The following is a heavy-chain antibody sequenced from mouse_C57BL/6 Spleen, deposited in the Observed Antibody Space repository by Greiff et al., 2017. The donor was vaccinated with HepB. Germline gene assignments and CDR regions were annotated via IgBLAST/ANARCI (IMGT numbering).Heavy chain of an antibody. Sequence: VQLKQPGTELVKPGASVKLSCKASGYTFTSYWMHWVKQRPGQGLEWIGNINPSNGGTNYNEKFKSKATLTVDKSSSTAYMQLSSLTSEDSAVYYCARTYYDYDVGSYAMDYWGQGTSVTVSS. V-gene: IGHV1-53*01. CDR3: ARTYYDYDVGSYAMDY. D-gene: IGHD2-4*01. CDR2: INPSNGGT. CDR1: GYTFTSYW. J-gene: IGHJ4*01.